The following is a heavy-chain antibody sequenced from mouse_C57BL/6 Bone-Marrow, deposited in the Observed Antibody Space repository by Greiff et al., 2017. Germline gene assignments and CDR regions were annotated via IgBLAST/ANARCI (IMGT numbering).Heavy chain of an antibody. D-gene: IGHD1-1*01. J-gene: IGHJ2*01. CDR1: GYTFTSYW. Sequence: QVQLQQPGAELVMPGASVKLSCKASGYTFTSYWMHWVKQRPGQGLEWIGEIDPSDSYTNYNQKFKGKSTLNVDKSSSTAYMQLSSLTSEDSAVYYCARGATDYWGQGTTLTVSS. CDR3: ARGATDY. V-gene: IGHV1-69*01. CDR2: IDPSDSYT.